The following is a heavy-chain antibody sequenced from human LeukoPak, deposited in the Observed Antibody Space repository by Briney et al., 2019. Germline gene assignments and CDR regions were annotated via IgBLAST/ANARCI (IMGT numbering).Heavy chain of an antibody. Sequence: ASVKVSCKASGYTFTSYGISWVRQAPGQGLEWMGWISAYNGNTNYAQKLQGRVTMTTDTSTSTAYMELRSLRSDDTAVYYCARVSAMVRGVIIENWFDPWGQGTLVTVSS. CDR1: GYTFTSYG. CDR2: ISAYNGNT. V-gene: IGHV1-18*01. D-gene: IGHD3-10*01. CDR3: ARVSAMVRGVIIENWFDP. J-gene: IGHJ5*02.